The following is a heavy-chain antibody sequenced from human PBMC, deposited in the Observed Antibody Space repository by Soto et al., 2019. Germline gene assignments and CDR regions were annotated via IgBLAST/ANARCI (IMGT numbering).Heavy chain of an antibody. J-gene: IGHJ1*01. CDR2: ISSTSSFR. CDR1: GFTFSTYA. CDR3: ARGAPGRDGYNLDFQH. V-gene: IGHV3-21*01. Sequence: VGSLRLSCAASGFTFSTYAMNWVRQAPGKGLEWVSSISSTSSFRYYADSVKGRFTISRDNAKNSLYLQMNSLRAQDTAVYYCARGAPGRDGYNLDFQHWGQGTLVTVSS. D-gene: IGHD5-12*01.